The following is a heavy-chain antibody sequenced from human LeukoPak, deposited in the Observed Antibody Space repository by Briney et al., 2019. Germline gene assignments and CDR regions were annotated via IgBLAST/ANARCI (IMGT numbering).Heavy chain of an antibody. Sequence: GGSLRLSCAASGFTFSSSGMHWVRQAPGKGLEWVAIISNDGSNEYYADSVKGRFTISRDNSKNTLYLEVNSLRPEDTAVYYCAAYADYGGAWPLDYWGQGTLVTVSS. D-gene: IGHD4/OR15-4a*01. V-gene: IGHV3-30*03. J-gene: IGHJ4*02. CDR1: GFTFSSSG. CDR3: AAYADYGGAWPLDY. CDR2: ISNDGSNE.